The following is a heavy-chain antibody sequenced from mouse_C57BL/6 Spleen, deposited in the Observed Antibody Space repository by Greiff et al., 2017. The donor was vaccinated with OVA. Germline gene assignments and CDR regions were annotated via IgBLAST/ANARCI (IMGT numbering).Heavy chain of an antibody. Sequence: QVQLKQSGAELVRPGTSVKVSCKASGYAFTNYLIEWVKQRPGQGLEWIGVINPGSGGTNYNEKFKGKATLTADKSSSTAYMQLSSLTSEDSAVYFCARAVDTTDYWGQGTTLTVSS. CDR2: INPGSGGT. D-gene: IGHD2-3*01. CDR1: GYAFTNYL. J-gene: IGHJ2*01. CDR3: ARAVDTTDY. V-gene: IGHV1-54*01.